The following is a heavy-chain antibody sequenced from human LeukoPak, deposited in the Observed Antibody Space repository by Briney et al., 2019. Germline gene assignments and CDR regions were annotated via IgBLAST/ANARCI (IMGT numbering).Heavy chain of an antibody. Sequence: SETLSLTCTVSGASISSSSYYWGWIRQPPGTGLEWIGSIYYSGSTYYNPSLKSRVTISVDTSKNQFSLKLSSVTAADTAVYYCARVGRGTYYDILTGSRGMDVWGQGTTVTVSS. V-gene: IGHV4-39*07. CDR3: ARVGRGTYYDILTGSRGMDV. J-gene: IGHJ6*02. D-gene: IGHD3-9*01. CDR1: GASISSSSYY. CDR2: IYYSGST.